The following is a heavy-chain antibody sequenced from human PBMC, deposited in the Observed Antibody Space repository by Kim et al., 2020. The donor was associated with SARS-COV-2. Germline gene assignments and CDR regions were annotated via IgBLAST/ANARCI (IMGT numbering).Heavy chain of an antibody. Sequence: TEYAASVKGRFTITRDDSKSIAYLQMNSLKTEDTAVYYCTRTMVRGGRDYWGQGTLVTVSS. D-gene: IGHD3-10*01. V-gene: IGHV3-49*02. CDR2: T. CDR3: TRTMVRGGRDY. J-gene: IGHJ4*02.